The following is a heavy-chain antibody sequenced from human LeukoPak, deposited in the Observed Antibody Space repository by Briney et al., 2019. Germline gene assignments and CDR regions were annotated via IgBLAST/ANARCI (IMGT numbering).Heavy chain of an antibody. Sequence: GGSLRLSCAASGFTFSSYGMHWVRQAPGKGLEWVAFIRYDGSNKYYADSVKGRFTISRDNAKNSLYLQMNSLRAEDTALYYCAKGHLFGESPEGWGQGTLVTVSS. J-gene: IGHJ4*02. V-gene: IGHV3-30*02. CDR1: GFTFSSYG. CDR3: AKGHLFGESPEG. CDR2: IRYDGSNK. D-gene: IGHD3-10*01.